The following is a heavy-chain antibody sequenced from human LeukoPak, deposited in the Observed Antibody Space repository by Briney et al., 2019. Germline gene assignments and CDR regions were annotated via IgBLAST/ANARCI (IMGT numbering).Heavy chain of an antibody. CDR3: ARQLAAGGFDP. D-gene: IGHD6-13*01. Sequence: GESLKISCKGSGDRFTSYWIGWVRQMPGKGLEWMGIIYPGDSDTRYSPSFQGQVPISADKPISTAYLQWSSLKASDTAMYYCARQLAAGGFDPWGQGTLVTVSS. CDR1: GDRFTSYW. V-gene: IGHV5-51*01. CDR2: IYPGDSDT. J-gene: IGHJ5*02.